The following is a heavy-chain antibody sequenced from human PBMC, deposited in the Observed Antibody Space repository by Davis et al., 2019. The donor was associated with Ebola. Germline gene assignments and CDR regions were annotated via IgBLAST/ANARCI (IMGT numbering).Heavy chain of an antibody. J-gene: IGHJ6*02. Sequence: SETLSLTCTVSGGSISSSSYYCGWIRQPPGKGLEWTGNTHYSGNTYYKPSLKSRFTIFVNRSKNQFSLKLSSVTAADTAVYYCARGHTYGSMVYGMDVWGQGTTVTVSS. CDR3: ARGHTYGSMVYGMDV. V-gene: IGHV4-39*01. D-gene: IGHD5-18*01. CDR2: THYSGNT. CDR1: GGSISSSSYY.